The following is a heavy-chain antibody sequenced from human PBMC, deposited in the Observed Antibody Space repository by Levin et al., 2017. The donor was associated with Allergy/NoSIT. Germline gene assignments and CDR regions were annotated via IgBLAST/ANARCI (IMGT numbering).Heavy chain of an antibody. D-gene: IGHD3-10*01. V-gene: IGHV4-34*01. CDR2: INHSGST. Sequence: ASETLSLTCAVYGGSFSGYYWSWIRQPPGKGLEWIGEINHSGSTNYNPSLKSRVTISVDTSKNQFSLKLSSVTAADTAVYYCARGRGGGSGSPFDIWGQGTMVTVSS. CDR1: GGSFSGYY. J-gene: IGHJ3*02. CDR3: ARGRGGGSGSPFDI.